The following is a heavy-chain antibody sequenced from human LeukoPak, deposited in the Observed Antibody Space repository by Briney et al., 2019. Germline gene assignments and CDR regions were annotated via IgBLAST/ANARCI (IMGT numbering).Heavy chain of an antibody. J-gene: IGHJ6*03. CDR3: ARDHTYYYYMDV. V-gene: IGHV1-69*13. CDR2: IIPIFGTA. Sequence: GASVKVSCKASGGTFSSYAISWVRQAPGQGLEWMGGIIPIFGTANYAQKFQGRVTITADESTSTAYMELSSLRSEDTAVYYCARDHTYYYYMDVWGKGTTVTVSS. CDR1: GGTFSSYA.